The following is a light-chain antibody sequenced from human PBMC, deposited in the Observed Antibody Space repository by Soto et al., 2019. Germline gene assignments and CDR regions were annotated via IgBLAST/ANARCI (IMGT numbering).Light chain of an antibody. V-gene: IGLV4-60*01. CDR1: SGHSSYI. Sequence: QPVLTQSSSASASLGSSVKLTCTLSSGHSSYIIAWHQQQPGKAPRYLMKLEGSGSYNKGSGVPDRFSGSSSGADRYLTISNLQLEDEADYYCEYWDSNSHWVFGGGTKVTVL. CDR3: EYWDSNSHWV. CDR2: LEGSGSY. J-gene: IGLJ3*02.